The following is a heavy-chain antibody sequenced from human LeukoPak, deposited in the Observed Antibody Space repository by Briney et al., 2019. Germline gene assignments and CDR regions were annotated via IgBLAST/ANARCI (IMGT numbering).Heavy chain of an antibody. CDR2: IYYSGST. CDR1: GGSISNYY. Sequence: SETLSLTCTVSGGSISNYYWSWIRQPPGKGLEWIGSIYYSGSTYYNPSLKSRVTISVDTSKNQFSLKLSSVTAADTAVYYCARGRYFDWLLLSYWGQGTLVTVSS. V-gene: IGHV4-39*07. D-gene: IGHD3-9*01. CDR3: ARGRYFDWLLLSY. J-gene: IGHJ4*02.